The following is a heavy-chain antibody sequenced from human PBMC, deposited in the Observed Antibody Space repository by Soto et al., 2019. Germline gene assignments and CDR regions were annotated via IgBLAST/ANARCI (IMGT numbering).Heavy chain of an antibody. V-gene: IGHV5-51*01. Sequence: PGESLKISCKDSGYSFTSYWIGWVRQMPGKGLEWMGIIYPGDSDTRYSPSFQGQVTISADKSISTAYLQWSSLKASDTAMYYCARHRITMVRGVTSYGMDVWGQGTTVTVSS. CDR2: IYPGDSDT. D-gene: IGHD3-10*01. CDR3: ARHRITMVRGVTSYGMDV. CDR1: GYSFTSYW. J-gene: IGHJ6*02.